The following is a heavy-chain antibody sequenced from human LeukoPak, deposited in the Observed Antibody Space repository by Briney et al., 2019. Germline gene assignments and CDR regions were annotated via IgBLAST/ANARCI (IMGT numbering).Heavy chain of an antibody. J-gene: IGHJ4*02. D-gene: IGHD3-22*01. Sequence: SGTLSLTCTASGVSISSGSYYWSWIRQAAGQGLEWIGRIYTSGSTNYNPSLKRRVTISVDTSKNQFYLKLSSVTAADTAVYYCARASYSYDINGWVPFDYWGQGTLVTVSS. CDR2: IYTSGST. CDR1: GVSISSGSYY. V-gene: IGHV4-61*02. CDR3: ARASYSYDINGWVPFDY.